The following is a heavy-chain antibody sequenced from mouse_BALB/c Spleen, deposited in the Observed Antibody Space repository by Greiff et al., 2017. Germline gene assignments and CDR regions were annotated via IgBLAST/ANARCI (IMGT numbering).Heavy chain of an antibody. CDR3: ARDYDWYFDV. Sequence: EVHLQESGGGLVQPGGSLRLSCATSGFTFTDYYMSWVRQPPGKALEWLGFIRNKANGYTTEYSASVKGRFTISRDNSQSILYLQMNTLRAEDSATYYCARDYDWYFDVWGAGTTVTVSS. V-gene: IGHV7-3*02. CDR1: GFTFTDYY. J-gene: IGHJ1*01. CDR2: IRNKANGYTT.